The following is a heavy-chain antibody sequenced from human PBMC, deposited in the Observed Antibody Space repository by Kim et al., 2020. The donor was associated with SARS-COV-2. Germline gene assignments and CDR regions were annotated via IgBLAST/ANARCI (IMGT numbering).Heavy chain of an antibody. CDR1: GFTFGSYT. J-gene: IGHJ4*02. Sequence: GGSLRLSCAASGFTFGSYTMNWVRQAPGKGLELVSSISSSSSYIYYADSVKGRFTISRDNAKNSLYLQMNSLRAEDTAVYYCARDPDWNYAGYWGQGTLVTVSS. CDR3: ARDPDWNYAGY. CDR2: ISSSSSYI. V-gene: IGHV3-21*01. D-gene: IGHD1-7*01.